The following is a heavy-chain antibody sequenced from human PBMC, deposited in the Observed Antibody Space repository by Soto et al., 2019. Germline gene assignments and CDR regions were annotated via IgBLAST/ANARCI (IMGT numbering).Heavy chain of an antibody. D-gene: IGHD3-16*01. V-gene: IGHV3-48*01. CDR1: GFAFSTYA. J-gene: IGHJ6*02. CDR2: ISSSNRTI. Sequence: GGSLRLSCAASGFAFSTYAMTWVRQAPGKGLEWVSYISSSNRTINYADSVKGRFIISRDNAKNTLYLQMNSLRAEDTAVYYCAKPPPRIRWGEDYYGMDVWGQGTTVTVSS. CDR3: AKPPPRIRWGEDYYGMDV.